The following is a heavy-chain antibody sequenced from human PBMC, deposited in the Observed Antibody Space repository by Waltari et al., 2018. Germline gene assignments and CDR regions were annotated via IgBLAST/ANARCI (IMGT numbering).Heavy chain of an antibody. CDR3: ARGTWFGEPHTYYFDY. J-gene: IGHJ4*02. D-gene: IGHD3-10*01. Sequence: QVQLVQSGAEVKKPGASVKVSCKAYGYTFTGYYMHWVRQAPGQGLEWMGRIIPIFGTANYAQKFQGRVTITADKSTSTAYMELSSLRSEDTAVYYCARGTWFGEPHTYYFDYWGQGTLVTVSS. CDR2: IIPIFGTA. CDR1: GYTFTGYY. V-gene: IGHV1-69*06.